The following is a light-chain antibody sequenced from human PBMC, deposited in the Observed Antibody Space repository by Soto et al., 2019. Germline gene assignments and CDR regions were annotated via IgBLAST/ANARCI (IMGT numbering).Light chain of an antibody. Sequence: QSVLTQPPSVSGAPGQRVTISCTGSSSNIGADYDVHWYQQLPGTAPKLLSYVNSNRPSGVPDRFSGSKSGTSASLAITGLQAEDEADYYCQSYDSSLSGSVFGGGTKLTVL. CDR1: SSNIGADYD. V-gene: IGLV1-40*01. CDR3: QSYDSSLSGSV. J-gene: IGLJ2*01. CDR2: VNS.